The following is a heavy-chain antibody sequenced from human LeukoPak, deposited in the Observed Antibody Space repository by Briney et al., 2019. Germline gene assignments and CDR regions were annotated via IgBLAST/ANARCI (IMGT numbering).Heavy chain of an antibody. CDR1: GFTFDDYA. Sequence: GGSLRLSCAASGFTFDDYAMHWVRQAPGKGLEWVSGISWNSGSIGYADSVKGRFTISRDNAKNSLYLQMNSLRAEDTALYYCAKVDGYSYGYFDYWGQGTLVTVSS. CDR2: ISWNSGSI. CDR3: AKVDGYSYGYFDY. D-gene: IGHD5-18*01. J-gene: IGHJ4*02. V-gene: IGHV3-9*01.